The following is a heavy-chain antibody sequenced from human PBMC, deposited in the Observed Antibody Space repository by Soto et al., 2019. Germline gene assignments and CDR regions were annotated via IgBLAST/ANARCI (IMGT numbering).Heavy chain of an antibody. D-gene: IGHD2-15*01. J-gene: IGHJ6*02. Sequence: QVQLVQSGAEVKKPGSSVKVSCKASGGTFSSYAISWVRQAPGQGLEWMGGIIPNFGTANYAQKFQGRVTITADESTSTAYMELSSLRSEDTAVYYCARDRPALLLTYYGMDVWGQGTTVTVSS. V-gene: IGHV1-69*01. CDR1: GGTFSSYA. CDR2: IIPNFGTA. CDR3: ARDRPALLLTYYGMDV.